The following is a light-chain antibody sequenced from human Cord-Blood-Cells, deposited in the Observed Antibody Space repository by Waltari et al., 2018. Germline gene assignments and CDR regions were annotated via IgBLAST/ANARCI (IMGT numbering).Light chain of an antibody. J-gene: IGLJ3*02. CDR3: CSYAGSSTLV. Sequence: QSALTQPASVSGSPGQSITISCTGISSDVGSYNLASWYQQHPGKAPKLMIYEGSKRPSGVSNRFSGSKSGNTASLTISGLQAEDEADYYCCSYAGSSTLVFGGGTKLTVL. CDR1: SSDVGSYNL. CDR2: EGS. V-gene: IGLV2-23*01.